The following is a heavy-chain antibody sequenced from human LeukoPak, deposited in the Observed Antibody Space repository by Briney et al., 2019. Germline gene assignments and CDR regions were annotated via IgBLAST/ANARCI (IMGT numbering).Heavy chain of an antibody. V-gene: IGHV1-8*01. Sequence: ASVKVSCKASGYTFTSYDVNWVRQATGQGLEWMGWMNPDSGNTGYAQKFQGRVTMTRNTSISTAYMELSNLRSEDTAVYYCARGLYYYGSGNYYLNYWGQGTLVTVSS. D-gene: IGHD3-10*01. CDR1: GYTFTSYD. CDR2: MNPDSGNT. CDR3: ARGLYYYGSGNYYLNY. J-gene: IGHJ4*02.